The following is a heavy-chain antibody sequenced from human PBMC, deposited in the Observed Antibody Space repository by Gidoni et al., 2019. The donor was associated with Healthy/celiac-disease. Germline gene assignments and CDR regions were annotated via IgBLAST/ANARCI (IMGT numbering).Heavy chain of an antibody. J-gene: IGHJ6*02. D-gene: IGHD6-13*01. CDR3: ARDFAAGNYYYGMDV. CDR2: IYYSGST. CDR1: GGSISSYY. Sequence: QVQLQESGPGLVQPSETLSLTFTVSGGSISSYYWSWIRQPPGKGLEWIGYIYYSGSTNYNPSLKSRVTISVDTSKNQFSLKLSSVTAADTAVYYCARDFAAGNYYYGMDVWGQGTTVTVSS. V-gene: IGHV4-59*01.